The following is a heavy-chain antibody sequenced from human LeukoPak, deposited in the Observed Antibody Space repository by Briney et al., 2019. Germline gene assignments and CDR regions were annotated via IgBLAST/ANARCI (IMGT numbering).Heavy chain of an antibody. Sequence: PSETLSLTCTVSGGSISSYYWSWIRQPPGKGLEWIGYIYYSGSTNYNPSLKSRVTISVDTSKNQFSLKLSSVTAADTAVHYCARGGRSDNWFDPWGQGTLVTVSS. CDR1: GGSISSYY. CDR3: ARGGRSDNWFDP. V-gene: IGHV4-59*01. J-gene: IGHJ5*02. CDR2: IYYSGST.